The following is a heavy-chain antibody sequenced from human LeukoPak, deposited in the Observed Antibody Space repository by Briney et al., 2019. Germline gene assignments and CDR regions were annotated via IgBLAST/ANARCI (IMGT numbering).Heavy chain of an antibody. V-gene: IGHV3-23*01. CDR2: ISGSGETT. Sequence: GGSLRLSCAASGFTFSTYVMSWVRQAPGKGLELVSGISGSGETTYYADSVRGRFTISRDNSENTLYLQMNSLRVGDSAVYYCAKVSGRIQIWPQPFGDGMDVWGQGTTVTVSS. D-gene: IGHD5-18*01. CDR1: GFTFSTYV. J-gene: IGHJ6*02. CDR3: AKVSGRIQIWPQPFGDGMDV.